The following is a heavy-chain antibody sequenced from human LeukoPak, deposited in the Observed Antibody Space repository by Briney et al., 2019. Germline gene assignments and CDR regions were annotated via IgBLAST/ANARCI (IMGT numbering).Heavy chain of an antibody. D-gene: IGHD3-3*01. CDR3: ARAFLDFWSGYFMDV. V-gene: IGHV1-2*02. J-gene: IGHJ6*03. CDR2: INHNSGGT. CDR1: GYTFTGYY. Sequence: ASVKVSCKASGYTFTGYYMHWVRQAPGQGLEWMGWINHNSGGTNYAKKFQGRVTMTRDTSISTAYMELSRLRSDDTAVYYCARAFLDFWSGYFMDVWGKGTTVTVSS.